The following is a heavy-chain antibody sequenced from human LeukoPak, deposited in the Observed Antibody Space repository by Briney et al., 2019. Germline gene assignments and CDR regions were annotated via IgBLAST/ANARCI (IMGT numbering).Heavy chain of an antibody. Sequence: PGRSLRLSCAASGFTFDDYAMHWVRHAPGKGLEWVSGISWNSGSIGYADSVKGRFTISRDNAKNSLYLQMNSLRAEDTALYYCAKAASGFGELLSWFDPWGQGTLVTVSS. J-gene: IGHJ5*02. D-gene: IGHD3-10*01. CDR1: GFTFDDYA. CDR3: AKAASGFGELLSWFDP. CDR2: ISWNSGSI. V-gene: IGHV3-9*01.